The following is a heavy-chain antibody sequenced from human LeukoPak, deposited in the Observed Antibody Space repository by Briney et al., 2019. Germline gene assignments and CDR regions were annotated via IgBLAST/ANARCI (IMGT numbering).Heavy chain of an antibody. J-gene: IGHJ4*02. V-gene: IGHV1-69*13. CDR2: IIPIFGTA. D-gene: IGHD3-10*01. Sequence: GASVEVSCKASGGTFSSYAISWVRQAPGQGLEWMGGIIPIFGTANYAQKFQGRVTITADESTSTAYMELSSLRSEDTAVYYCARDTGNEDVGYFDYWGQGTLVTVSS. CDR1: GGTFSSYA. CDR3: ARDTGNEDVGYFDY.